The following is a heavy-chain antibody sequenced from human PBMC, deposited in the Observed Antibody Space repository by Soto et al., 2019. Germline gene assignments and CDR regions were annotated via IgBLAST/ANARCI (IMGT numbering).Heavy chain of an antibody. D-gene: IGHD6-19*01. CDR2: INHSGST. V-gene: IGHV4-34*01. CDR1: GGSFSGYY. Sequence: PSETLSLTCAVYGGSFSGYYWSWIRQPPGKGLEWIGEINHSGSTNYNPSLKSRVTISVDTSKNQFSLKLSSVTAADTAVYYCARGGWSDNWFVPWGQGPLVTVSS. J-gene: IGHJ5*02. CDR3: ARGGWSDNWFVP.